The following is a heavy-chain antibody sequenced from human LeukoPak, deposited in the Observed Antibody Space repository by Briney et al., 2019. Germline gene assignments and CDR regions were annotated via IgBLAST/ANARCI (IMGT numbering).Heavy chain of an antibody. CDR1: GFTFSSYG. V-gene: IGHV3-33*06. J-gene: IGHJ3*02. Sequence: GGSLRLSCAASGFTFSSYGMHWVRQAPGKGLEWVAVIWYDGSNKDYADSVKGRFTISRDNSKNTLYLQMNSLRAEDTAVYYCAKDSPGAFDIWGQGTMVTVSS. CDR2: IWYDGSNK. CDR3: AKDSPGAFDI.